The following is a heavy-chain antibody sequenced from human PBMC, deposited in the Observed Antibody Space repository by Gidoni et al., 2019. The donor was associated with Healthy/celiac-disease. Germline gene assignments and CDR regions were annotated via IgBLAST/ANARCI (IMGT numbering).Heavy chain of an antibody. D-gene: IGHD2-2*01. CDR2: IYTSGST. V-gene: IGHV4-61*02. CDR3: ARDCSSTSCYDY. Sequence: QVQLQESGPGLVKPSQTLSLTSTVSGGAISRGSYYWSWLRQPAGKGLEWIGRIYTSGSTNYNPPLKSRVTMSVDTSKNQFSLKLSAVTAADTAVYYCARDCSSTSCYDYWGQGTLVTVSS. CDR1: GGAISRGSYY. J-gene: IGHJ4*02.